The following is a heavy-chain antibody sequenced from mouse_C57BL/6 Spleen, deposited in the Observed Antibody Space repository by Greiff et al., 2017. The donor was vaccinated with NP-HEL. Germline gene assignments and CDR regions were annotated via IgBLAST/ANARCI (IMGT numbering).Heavy chain of an antibody. CDR1: GYSFTGYY. D-gene: IGHD1-1*01. J-gene: IGHJ4*01. CDR3: SITTVGGNYAMDY. Sequence: EVKLQQSGPELVKPGASVKISCKASGYSFTGYYMNWVKQSPEKSLEWIGEINPSTGGTTYNQKFKAKATLTVDKSSSTAYMQLKSLTSEDSAVYYCSITTVGGNYAMDYWGQGTSVTVSS. CDR2: INPSTGGT. V-gene: IGHV1-42*01.